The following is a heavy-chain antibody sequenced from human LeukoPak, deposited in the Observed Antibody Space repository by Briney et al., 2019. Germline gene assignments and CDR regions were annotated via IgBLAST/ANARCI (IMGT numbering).Heavy chain of an antibody. CDR1: GGSTSSYY. CDR2: IYYSGST. CDR3: ARQEHGTWDAFDI. Sequence: SETLSLTCTVSGGSTSSYYWSWIRQPPGKGLEWIGYIYYSGSTNYNPSLKSRVTISVDTSKNQFSLKLSSVTAADTAVYYCARQEHGTWDAFDIWGQGTMVTVSS. J-gene: IGHJ3*02. D-gene: IGHD1-14*01. V-gene: IGHV4-59*08.